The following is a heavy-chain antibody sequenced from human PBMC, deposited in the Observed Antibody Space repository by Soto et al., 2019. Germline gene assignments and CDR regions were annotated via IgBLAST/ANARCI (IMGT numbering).Heavy chain of an antibody. CDR2: IDSNGSPI. CDR3: ARVSRTTARY. V-gene: IGHV3-48*01. J-gene: IGHJ4*02. Sequence: EVQLVESGGDLVQPGGSLRLSCAASGFTLSSYNMNWVRQAPGKGLEWVAYIDSNGSPIYYADSVQGRFTISRDNAQNSLYLQMNSLRVEDTAVYYCARVSRTTARYWGPGTLVTVSS. D-gene: IGHD1-1*01. CDR1: GFTLSSYN.